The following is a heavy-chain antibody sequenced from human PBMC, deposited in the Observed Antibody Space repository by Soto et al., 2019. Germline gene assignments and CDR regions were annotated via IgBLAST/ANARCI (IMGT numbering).Heavy chain of an antibody. Sequence: ASVKVSCKASGYTFTSYGISWVRQAPGQGLEWMGWISAYNGNTNYAQKLQGRVTMTTDKSTSTAYMELSSLRSEDTAVYYCARVFDGSSGYYYYGMDVWGQGTTVTVSS. V-gene: IGHV1-18*01. CDR1: GYTFTSYG. D-gene: IGHD6-6*01. CDR3: ARVFDGSSGYYYYGMDV. CDR2: ISAYNGNT. J-gene: IGHJ6*02.